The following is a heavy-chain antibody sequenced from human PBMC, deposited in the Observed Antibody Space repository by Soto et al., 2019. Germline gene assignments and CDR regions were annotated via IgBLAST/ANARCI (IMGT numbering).Heavy chain of an antibody. J-gene: IGHJ4*02. CDR2: ISTYDGKT. V-gene: IGHV1-18*01. CDR1: GYTFTNYG. D-gene: IGHD1-26*01. CDR3: ARGEAHFDF. Sequence: QVQLVQSGVEVKKPGASVTVSCKASGYTFTNYGINWVRQAPGQGLEWMGWISTYDGKTNYTQKVQGRVTMTTDTSTSTAYMELTSLRSDDTAIYYCARGEAHFDFWGQGTLVTVSS.